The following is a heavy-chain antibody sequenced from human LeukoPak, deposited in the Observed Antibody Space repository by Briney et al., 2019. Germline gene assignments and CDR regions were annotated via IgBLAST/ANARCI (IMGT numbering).Heavy chain of an antibody. D-gene: IGHD2-21*01. J-gene: IGHJ5*02. CDR2: IYHNGST. V-gene: IGHV4-38-2*02. CDR3: ARDSRAYCGGDCYSSGGLDP. Sequence: PSETLSLTCTVSGYSISSGYYWGWIRQPPGKGLEWIGSIYHNGSTYYNPSLKSRVTISVDTSKNQFSLKLSSVTAADTAVYYCARDSRAYCGGDCYSSGGLDPRGQGTLVTVSS. CDR1: GYSISSGYY.